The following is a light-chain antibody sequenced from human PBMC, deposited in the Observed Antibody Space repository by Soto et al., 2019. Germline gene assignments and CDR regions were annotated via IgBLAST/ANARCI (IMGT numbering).Light chain of an antibody. CDR1: SSDVGAYNY. Sequence: QSALTQPRSVSGSPGQSVTISCTGTSSDVGAYNYVSWHQQHPGKAPKLVIYDVTQRPSGVPDRFSASKSGITASLTISGLQAEDESDYYCFSYEAGDSCKFGGGTKLTVL. CDR3: FSYEAGDSCK. CDR2: DVT. J-gene: IGLJ2*01. V-gene: IGLV2-11*02.